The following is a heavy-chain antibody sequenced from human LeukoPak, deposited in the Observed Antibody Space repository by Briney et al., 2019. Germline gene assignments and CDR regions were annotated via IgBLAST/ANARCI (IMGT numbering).Heavy chain of an antibody. J-gene: IGHJ4*02. D-gene: IGHD3-10*01. Sequence: SEALSLTCTVSGGSISSYYWSWIRQPPGKGLEWIGYIYYSGSTKYNPSLKSRVTMSLDTTQNQFSLKLRSVTAADTAEYYSVSPNYNPALNSRVTMSVNTSNNQSPQKLSCVTAADTAVYYCAKDSSTGGNLAGHFDSWGQGTLVTVSS. CDR1: GGSISSYY. CDR3: VSPNYNPALNSRVTMSVNTSNNQSPQKLSCVTAADTAVYYCAKDSSTGGNLAGHFDS. V-gene: IGHV4-59*08. CDR2: IYYSGST.